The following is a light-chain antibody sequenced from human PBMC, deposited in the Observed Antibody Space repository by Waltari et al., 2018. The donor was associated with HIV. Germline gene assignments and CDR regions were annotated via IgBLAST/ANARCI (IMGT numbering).Light chain of an antibody. CDR2: DKN. V-gene: IGLV1-51*01. Sequence: QSVLTQPPSVSAAPGQKVTISCSGSSSNIGNNYVSWYQQLPGTAPKLLIYDKNKRPAGIPDRVSGSKSGTSATLGITGLQTGDEADYYCGTWDSSLSLVFGGGTKLTVL. CDR3: GTWDSSLSLV. CDR1: SSNIGNNY. J-gene: IGLJ2*01.